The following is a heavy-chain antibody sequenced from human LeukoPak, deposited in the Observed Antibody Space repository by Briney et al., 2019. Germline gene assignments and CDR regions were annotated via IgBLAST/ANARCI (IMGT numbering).Heavy chain of an antibody. CDR3: ARSLGDYGDSYDY. CDR1: GGTFSSYA. CDR2: IIPIFGTA. J-gene: IGHJ4*02. D-gene: IGHD4-17*01. V-gene: IGHV1-69*13. Sequence: ASVKVSCKASGGTFSSYAISWVRQAPGQGLEWMGGIIPIFGTANYAQKFQGRVTITADESTSTAYMEVSSLRSEDTAVYYCARSLGDYGDSYDYWGQGTLVTVSS.